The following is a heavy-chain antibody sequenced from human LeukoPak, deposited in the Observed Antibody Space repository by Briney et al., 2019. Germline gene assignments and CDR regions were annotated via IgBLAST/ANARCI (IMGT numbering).Heavy chain of an antibody. CDR3: AKRAYSRTAFDY. CDR2: IYYSGST. D-gene: IGHD6-13*01. CDR1: GGSISSSSYY. J-gene: IGHJ4*02. Sequence: SETLSLTCTVSGGSISSSSYYWGWIRQPPGKELEWIGSIYYSGSTYYNPSLKSRVTISVDTSKNQFSLKLSSVTAADTAVYYCAKRAYSRTAFDYWGQGTLVTVSS. V-gene: IGHV4-39*01.